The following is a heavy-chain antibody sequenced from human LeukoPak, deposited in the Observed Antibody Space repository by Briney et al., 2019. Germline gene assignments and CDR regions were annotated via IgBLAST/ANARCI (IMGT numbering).Heavy chain of an antibody. V-gene: IGHV3-53*01. J-gene: IGHJ4*02. CDR1: GFTVSSNY. Sequence: PGGSLRLSCAASGFTVSSNYMSWVRQAPGKGLEWVSVIYSGGSTYYADSVKGRFTISRDNSKNTLYLQMNSLRAEDTAVYYCARGTYYDFWSGQPDYWGQGTLVTVSS. CDR2: IYSGGST. CDR3: ARGTYYDFWSGQPDY. D-gene: IGHD3-3*01.